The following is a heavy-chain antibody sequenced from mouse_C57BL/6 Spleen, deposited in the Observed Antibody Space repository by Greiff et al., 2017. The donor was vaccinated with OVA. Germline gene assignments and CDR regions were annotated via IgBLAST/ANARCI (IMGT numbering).Heavy chain of an antibody. CDR1: GYTFTSYW. V-gene: IGHV1-52*01. D-gene: IGHD4-1*01. Sequence: QVQLQQPGAELVRPGSSVKLSCKASGYTFTSYWMHWVKQRPIQGLEWIGNIDPSDSETHYNQKFKDKATLTVDKSSSTAYMQLSSRTSEDSAVYYCASRTGTDYAMDYWGQGTSVTVSS. CDR2: IDPSDSET. J-gene: IGHJ4*01. CDR3: ASRTGTDYAMDY.